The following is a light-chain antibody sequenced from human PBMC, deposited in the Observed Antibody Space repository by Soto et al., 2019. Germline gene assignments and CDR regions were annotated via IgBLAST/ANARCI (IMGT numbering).Light chain of an antibody. CDR2: GAS. CDR3: QQYNNWPPWT. V-gene: IGKV3-15*01. CDR1: QSVSSN. J-gene: IGKJ1*01. Sequence: EIVMTQSPATLSVSPGERATLSCRDSQSVSSNLAWYQQKPGQAPRLLIYGASTRATGIPARFSGSGSGTEFTLTISSLQSEDFEVYYCQQYNNWPPWTFGQGTKVEIK.